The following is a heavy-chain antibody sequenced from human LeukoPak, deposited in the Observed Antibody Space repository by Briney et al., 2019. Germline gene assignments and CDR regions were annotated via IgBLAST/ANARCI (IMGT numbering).Heavy chain of an antibody. CDR1: GGSFSGYY. D-gene: IGHD3-3*01. CDR2: INHSGST. J-gene: IGHJ4*02. V-gene: IGHV4-34*01. Sequence: SETLSLTCAVYGGSFSGYYWSWIRQPPGKGLEWIGEINHSGSTNYNPSLKSRVTISVDTSKNQFSLKLSSVTAADTAVYYCARGPVYYDFWSGYYSLQYYFDYWGQGTLVTVSS. CDR3: ARGPVYYDFWSGYYSLQYYFDY.